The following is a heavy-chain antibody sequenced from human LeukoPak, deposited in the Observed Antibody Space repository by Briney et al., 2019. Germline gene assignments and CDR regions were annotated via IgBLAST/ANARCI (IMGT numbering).Heavy chain of an antibody. Sequence: PWGSLRLSCAASGFTFSNYAMTWFRQAPGKGLEWVSSISSSGGITYNADSVKGRFTISRDNSKNTLYLQMSSLRAEDTALYYCAKGRRDGYINDAFHIWGQGTRV. CDR1: GFTFSNYA. D-gene: IGHD5-24*01. V-gene: IGHV3-23*01. CDR3: AKGRRDGYINDAFHI. J-gene: IGHJ3*02. CDR2: ISSSGGIT.